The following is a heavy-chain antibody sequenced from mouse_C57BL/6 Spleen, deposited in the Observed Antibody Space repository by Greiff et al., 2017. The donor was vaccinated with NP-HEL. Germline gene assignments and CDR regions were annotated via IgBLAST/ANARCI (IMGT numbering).Heavy chain of an antibody. V-gene: IGHV1-55*01. D-gene: IGHD2-4*01. CDR1: GYTFTSYW. Sequence: QVQLQQPGAELVKPGASVKMSCKASGYTFTSYWITWVKQRPGQGLEWIGDIYPGSGSTNYNEKFKSKATLTVDTSSSTAYMQLSSLTSEDSAVYYCARVGIYYEYLYAMDYWGQGTSVTVSS. CDR2: IYPGSGST. CDR3: ARVGIYYEYLYAMDY. J-gene: IGHJ4*01.